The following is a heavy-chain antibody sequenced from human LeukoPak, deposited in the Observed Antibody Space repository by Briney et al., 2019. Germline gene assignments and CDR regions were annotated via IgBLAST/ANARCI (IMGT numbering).Heavy chain of an antibody. D-gene: IGHD2-21*02. CDR2: IHPHGIF. CDR1: GGSCDDYY. Sequence: SETLSLTCAVHGGSCDDYYCSWIRQPPGKGLEWIGEIHPHGIFYYNSSLTSRVTISIDTSKSQFSLRLTSVTAADTAFYYCARGSDRSKAGDLWGQGSLVIASS. V-gene: IGHV4-34*01. J-gene: IGHJ5*02. CDR3: ARGSDRSKAGDL.